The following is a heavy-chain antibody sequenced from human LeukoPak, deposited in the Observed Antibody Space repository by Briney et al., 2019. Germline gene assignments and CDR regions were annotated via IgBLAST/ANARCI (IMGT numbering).Heavy chain of an antibody. J-gene: IGHJ6*02. CDR1: GGSFSGYY. Sequence: SETLSLTCAVYGGSFSGYYWSWIRQPPGKGLEWIGEINHSGSTNYNPSLKSRVTVSVDTSKNQFSLKLSSVTAADTAVYYCARVGRYFDWLSPGIYYYGMDVWGQGTTVTVSS. D-gene: IGHD3-9*01. V-gene: IGHV4-34*01. CDR2: INHSGST. CDR3: ARVGRYFDWLSPGIYYYGMDV.